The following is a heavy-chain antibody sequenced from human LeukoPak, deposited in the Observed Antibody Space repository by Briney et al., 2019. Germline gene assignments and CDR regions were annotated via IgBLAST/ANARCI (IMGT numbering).Heavy chain of an antibody. Sequence: GGSLRLSCAASGFTFSTYGMHWVRQAPGKGLEWVSSIGTTSSSIFYADSVKGRFTISRDNAKNSLYLQMNSLRAEDTAAYYRAREVGEGFDCWGQGTLVTVSS. CDR2: IGTTSSSI. V-gene: IGHV3-21*01. J-gene: IGHJ4*02. CDR1: GFTFSTYG. D-gene: IGHD3-10*01. CDR3: AREVGEGFDC.